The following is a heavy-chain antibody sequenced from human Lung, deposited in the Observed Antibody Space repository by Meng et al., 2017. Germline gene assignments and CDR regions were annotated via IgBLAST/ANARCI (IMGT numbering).Heavy chain of an antibody. CDR3: ARDQGRFDH. CDR1: GYTFTGYY. Sequence: ASVNVSCKASGYTFTGYYMHWVRQAPGQGLEWMGWINPNSGGTHYAQKFQGRVTMTRDTSISTAYMELSRLRSDDTAVYYCARDQGRFDHWGQGTLVTVSS. J-gene: IGHJ4*02. V-gene: IGHV1-2*02. CDR2: INPNSGGT.